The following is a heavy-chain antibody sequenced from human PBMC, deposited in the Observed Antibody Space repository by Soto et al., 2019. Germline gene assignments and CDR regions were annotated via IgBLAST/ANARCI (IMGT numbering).Heavy chain of an antibody. CDR3: GSQRTTVPTQTYFDE. Sequence: SATLSLTCTVSGGSVTNSSYYWGWIRQSPGKGLEWIGSVYYRGRSYSKSSVKSRVTISVDTSKNRFSLSLNSVTASDTAVYFCGSQRTTVPTQTYFDEWGTGALVTV. CDR1: GGSVTNSSYY. J-gene: IGHJ4*02. V-gene: IGHV4-39*01. CDR2: VYYRGRS. D-gene: IGHD4-4*01.